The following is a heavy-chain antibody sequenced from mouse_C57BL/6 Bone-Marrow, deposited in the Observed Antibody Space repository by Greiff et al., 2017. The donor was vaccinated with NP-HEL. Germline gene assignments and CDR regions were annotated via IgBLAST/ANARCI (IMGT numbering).Heavy chain of an antibody. J-gene: IGHJ2*01. CDR1: GYTFTDYE. CDR3: TDYFDY. V-gene: IGHV1-15*01. Sequence: QVQLQQSGAELVRPGASVTLSCKASGYTFTDYEMHWVKQTPVHGLEWIGAIDPETGGTAYNQKFKGKAILTADKSSSTAYMELRSLTAEDSAVYYCTDYFDYWGQGTTLTVSA. CDR2: IDPETGGT.